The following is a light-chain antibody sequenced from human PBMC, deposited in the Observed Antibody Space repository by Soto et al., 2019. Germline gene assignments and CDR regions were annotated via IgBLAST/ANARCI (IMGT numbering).Light chain of an antibody. Sequence: EIVMSQSPATLSVSPGERATLSCRASQRVRRSVAWYQQKPGQAPRLLVYQTYTRAPGIPARFSGGGSGTEFTLTISSLQSEDFAVYYCQQYDSWPPVTFGGGTRVEIK. CDR2: QTY. CDR1: QRVRRS. J-gene: IGKJ4*01. CDR3: QQYDSWPPVT. V-gene: IGKV3-15*01.